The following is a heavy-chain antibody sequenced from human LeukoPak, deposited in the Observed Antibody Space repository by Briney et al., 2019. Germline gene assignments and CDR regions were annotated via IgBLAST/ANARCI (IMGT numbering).Heavy chain of an antibody. V-gene: IGHV3-7*01. CDR2: IKPDGSDK. CDR3: AKVLNYDFWSGLGDY. J-gene: IGHJ4*02. Sequence: GGSLRLSCAASGFTFSYHWMTWVRQAPGKGLEWVANIKPDGSDKFYVDSVRGRFTISRDNVKSSLYLQMNSLRADDTAVYYCAKVLNYDFWSGLGDYWGQGTLVTVSS. CDR1: GFTFSYHW. D-gene: IGHD3-3*01.